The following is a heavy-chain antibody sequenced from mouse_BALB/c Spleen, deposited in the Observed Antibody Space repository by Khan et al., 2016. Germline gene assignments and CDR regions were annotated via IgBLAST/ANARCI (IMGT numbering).Heavy chain of an antibody. D-gene: IGHD4-1*01. CDR2: ISYSGST. CDR1: GYSITSDYA. J-gene: IGHJ4*01. V-gene: IGHV3-2*02. Sequence: EVQLQESGPGLVKPSQSLSLTCTVTGYSITSDYAWNWIRQFPGNKLEWMGYISYSGSTSYNPSLKSRISITRDTSKNQFFLQLNSVTTEDTATYYCAGWDGTYYAMDYWGQGTSVTVSS. CDR3: AGWDGTYYAMDY.